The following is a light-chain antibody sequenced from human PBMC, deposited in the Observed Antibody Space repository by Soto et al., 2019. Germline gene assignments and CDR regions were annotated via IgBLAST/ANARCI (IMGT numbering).Light chain of an antibody. CDR1: QSISNH. J-gene: IGKJ1*01. CDR3: QQSYSTLPK. CDR2: AAS. V-gene: IGKV1-39*01. Sequence: DIQMTQSPSSLSASVEDRVIITCRASQSISNHLNWCQQKPGKAPKLLIFAASSLQSGVPSRFSGSGSGTDFTLTISSLQPEDFATYYCQQSYSTLPKFGQGTKVDIK.